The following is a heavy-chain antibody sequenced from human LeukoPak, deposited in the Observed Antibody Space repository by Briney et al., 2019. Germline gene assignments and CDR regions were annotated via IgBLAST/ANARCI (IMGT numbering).Heavy chain of an antibody. D-gene: IGHD1-20*01. CDR3: AKDRYNWNYYDY. V-gene: IGHV3-48*02. CDR2: ITSGGTI. CDR1: GFTFSSYG. J-gene: IGHJ4*02. Sequence: GGSLRLSCAASGFTFSSYGMSWVRQAPGKGLEWLSHITSGGTIYYADSVKGRFTISRDNAKSSLYLQMSSLRDEDTAVYYCAKDRYNWNYYDYWGQGTLVTVSS.